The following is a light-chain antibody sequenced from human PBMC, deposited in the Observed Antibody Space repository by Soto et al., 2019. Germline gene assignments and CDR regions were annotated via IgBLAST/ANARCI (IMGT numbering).Light chain of an antibody. CDR2: DAS. J-gene: IGKJ1*01. V-gene: IGKV1-5*01. CDR1: QTISTW. Sequence: DSQVTQSPPTLSASVGDRVTITCRASQTISTWMAWYQQKPGKAPKLLVYDASTLQSGVASRFSGSGSGTEFTLTISSLQPDDFATHYCQHYNSYSEAFGQGTKVDIK. CDR3: QHYNSYSEA.